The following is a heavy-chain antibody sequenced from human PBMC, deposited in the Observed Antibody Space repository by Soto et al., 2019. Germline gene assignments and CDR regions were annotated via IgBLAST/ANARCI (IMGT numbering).Heavy chain of an antibody. J-gene: IGHJ6*02. V-gene: IGHV3-23*01. CDR1: GFTFSSYA. Sequence: PGGSLRLSCAASGFTFSSYAMSWVRQAPGKGLEWVSAISGSGGSTYYADSVKGRFTISRDNSKNTLYLQMNSLRAEDTAVYYCAKGGFYCSGGSCYPRNYYGMDVWGQGTTVTVSS. D-gene: IGHD2-15*01. CDR3: AKGGFYCSGGSCYPRNYYGMDV. CDR2: ISGSGGST.